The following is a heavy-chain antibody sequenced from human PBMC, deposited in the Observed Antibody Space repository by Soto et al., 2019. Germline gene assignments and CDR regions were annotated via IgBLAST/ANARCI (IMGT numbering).Heavy chain of an antibody. D-gene: IGHD2-15*01. CDR3: ARGAGYCSGGSCFPDY. V-gene: IGHV1-2*04. CDR2: INPNSGGT. Sequence: ASVKVSCKASGYTFTGYYMHWVRQAPGQGLEWMGWINPNSGGTNYAQKFQGWVTMTRDTSISTAYMELSRLRSDDTAVYYCARGAGYCSGGSCFPDYWGQGTLVTVS. CDR1: GYTFTGYY. J-gene: IGHJ4*02.